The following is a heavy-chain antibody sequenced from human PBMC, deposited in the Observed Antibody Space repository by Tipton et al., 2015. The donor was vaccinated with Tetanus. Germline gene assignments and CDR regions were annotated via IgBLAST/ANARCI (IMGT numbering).Heavy chain of an antibody. CDR1: GFTFSSYS. J-gene: IGHJ4*02. Sequence: SLRLSCAASGFTFSSYSMNWVRQAPGEGLEWVSYISSSSSTIYYADSVKGRFTISRDNAKNSLYLQMNSLRDEDTAVYYCARETPGGAITFDYWGQGTLVTVSS. CDR2: ISSSSSTI. CDR3: ARETPGGAITFDY. V-gene: IGHV3-48*02. D-gene: IGHD3-16*02.